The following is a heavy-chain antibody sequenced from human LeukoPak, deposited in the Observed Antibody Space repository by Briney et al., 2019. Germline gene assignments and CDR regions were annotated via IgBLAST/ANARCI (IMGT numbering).Heavy chain of an antibody. CDR2: IIPIFGTA. CDR3: ARGPDYYDSSGYYGVDY. V-gene: IGHV1-69*13. D-gene: IGHD3-22*01. Sequence: SVKVSCKASGGTFSSYAISWVRQAPGQGLEWMGGIIPIFGTANYAQKFQGRVTITADESTSTAYMELSSLRSEDTAVYQCARGPDYYDSSGYYGVDYWGQGTLVTVSS. CDR1: GGTFSSYA. J-gene: IGHJ4*02.